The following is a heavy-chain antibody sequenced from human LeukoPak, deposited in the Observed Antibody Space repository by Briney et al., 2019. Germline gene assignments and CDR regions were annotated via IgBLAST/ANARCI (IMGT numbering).Heavy chain of an antibody. Sequence: PSETLSLTCTDSGGSISSYYWSWIRQPAGKGLEWIGRIYTSGSTNYNPSLKSRVTMSVDTSKNQFPLKLSSVTAADTAVYYCARDVGPGQWDWFDPWGQGTLVTVSS. CDR2: IYTSGST. J-gene: IGHJ5*02. CDR1: GGSISSYY. CDR3: ARDVGPGQWDWFDP. V-gene: IGHV4-4*07. D-gene: IGHD1-26*01.